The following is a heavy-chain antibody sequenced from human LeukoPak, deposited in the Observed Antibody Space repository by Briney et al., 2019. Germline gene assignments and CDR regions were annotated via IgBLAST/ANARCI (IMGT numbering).Heavy chain of an antibody. D-gene: IGHD1/OR15-1a*01. CDR2: IYYSGST. Sequence: SETLSPTCTVSGASISSGDYYWSYLRQPPGKGLEWIGYIYYSGSTYYNPSLKSRVSISVDTSKNQFSLKLTSVTAADTAVYYCARARCDTVTTPRFWYFDLWGRGTLVTVSS. CDR1: GASISSGDYY. V-gene: IGHV4-30-4*08. J-gene: IGHJ2*01. CDR3: ARARCDTVTTPRFWYFDL.